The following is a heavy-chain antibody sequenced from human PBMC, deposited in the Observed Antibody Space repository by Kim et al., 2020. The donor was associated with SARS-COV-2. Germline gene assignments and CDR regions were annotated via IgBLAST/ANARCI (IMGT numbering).Heavy chain of an antibody. CDR2: ISSSIDYT. V-gene: IGHV3-11*05. Sequence: GGSLRHSCAASGFTFGDYYMSWIRQAPGKGLEWISYISSSIDYTKYADSVKGRFTISRDNPKNSLYLQMNSLRVEYTAVYYCARVSRGDSSWYWFDSWGQGTLVIVSS. J-gene: IGHJ5*01. D-gene: IGHD6-13*01. CDR1: GFTFGDYY. CDR3: ARVSRGDSSWYWFDS.